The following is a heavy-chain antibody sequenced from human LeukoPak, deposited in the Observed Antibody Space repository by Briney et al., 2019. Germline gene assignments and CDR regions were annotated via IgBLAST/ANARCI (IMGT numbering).Heavy chain of an antibody. CDR2: IYDSGST. CDR1: GGSIRSSYYY. V-gene: IGHV4-39*01. CDR3: ARVYDFWSGYYD. D-gene: IGHD3-3*01. Sequence: PSETLSLTCTVSGGSIRSSYYYWGWIRQPPGKGLEWIGSIYDSGSTYYNPSLKSRVTISVDTSKNQFSLKLNSVTAADTAVYYCARVYDFWSGYYDWGQGTLVTVSS. J-gene: IGHJ4*02.